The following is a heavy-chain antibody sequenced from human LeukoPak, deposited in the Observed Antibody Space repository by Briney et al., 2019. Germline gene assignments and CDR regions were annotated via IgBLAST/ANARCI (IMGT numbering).Heavy chain of an antibody. J-gene: IGHJ4*02. CDR3: ARDLGIFGWLLDN. CDR2: FHTSGIT. D-gene: IGHD2/OR15-2a*01. V-gene: IGHV4-4*07. CDR1: GGSISSYS. Sequence: PSETLSLTCTVSGGSISSYSWSWIRQPAGKGLEWIGRFHTSGITHYNPSLRGRVSMSVDTSMNQFSLKLTPVTAADTAVYYCARDLGIFGWLLDNWGQGTLVTVSS.